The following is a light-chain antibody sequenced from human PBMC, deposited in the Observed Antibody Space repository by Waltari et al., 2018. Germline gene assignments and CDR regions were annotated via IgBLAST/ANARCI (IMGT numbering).Light chain of an antibody. CDR3: LLYMGSGIWV. CDR1: SGSLSSTSY. V-gene: IGLV8-61*01. Sequence: QIVVTQKPSLSVSPGGTVTRTCALSSGSLSSTSYPSWYQQTPGQAPRTLIYKTNRRPSRVPVRFAGSVRGNNAALSITGAGADDESDYYCLLYMGSGIWVFGGGTKLTVL. CDR2: KTN. J-gene: IGLJ3*02.